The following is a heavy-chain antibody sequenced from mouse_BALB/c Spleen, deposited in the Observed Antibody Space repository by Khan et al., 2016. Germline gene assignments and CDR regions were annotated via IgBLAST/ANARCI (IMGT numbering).Heavy chain of an antibody. CDR3: ARVDYDGYDAMDY. CDR1: GYSFTGYY. J-gene: IGHJ4*01. V-gene: IGHV1S34*01. CDR2: ISCYNGAT. Sequence: LVKTGASVKISCKASGYSFTGYYIHWVKQSHGKGLEWIGYISCYNGATNYNQKFRGKATFTVDTSSSTAYMQFNSLTSEDSAFYYCARVDYDGYDAMDYWGQGTSVTVSS. D-gene: IGHD2-4*01.